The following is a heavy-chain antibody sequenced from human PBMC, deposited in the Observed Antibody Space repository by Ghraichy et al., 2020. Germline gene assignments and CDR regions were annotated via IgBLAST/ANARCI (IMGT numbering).Heavy chain of an antibody. Sequence: SETLSLTCAVYGGSFSGYYWSWIRQPPGKGLEWIGEINHSGSTNYNPSLKSRVTISVDTSKNQFSLKLSSVTAADTAVYYCARGQGRGFIAARRGYYGMGVWGQGTTVTGSS. CDR3: ARGQGRGFIAARRGYYGMGV. CDR2: INHSGST. J-gene: IGHJ6*02. V-gene: IGHV4-34*01. CDR1: GGSFSGYY. D-gene: IGHD6-13*01.